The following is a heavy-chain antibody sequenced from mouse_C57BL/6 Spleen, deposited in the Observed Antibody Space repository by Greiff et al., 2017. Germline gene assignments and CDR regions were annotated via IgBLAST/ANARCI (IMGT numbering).Heavy chain of an antibody. CDR3: AREGNYYGGPYAY. CDR1: GYTFTSYG. D-gene: IGHD1-1*02. Sequence: VKLQESGAELARPGASVKLSCKASGYTFTSYGISWVKQRTGQGLEWIGEIYPRSGNTYYNEKFKGKATLTVDKSSSTAYMQLSSLTSEDSAVYYCAREGNYYGGPYAYWGEGTLGTVS. CDR2: IYPRSGNT. J-gene: IGHJ3*01. V-gene: IGHV1-81*01.